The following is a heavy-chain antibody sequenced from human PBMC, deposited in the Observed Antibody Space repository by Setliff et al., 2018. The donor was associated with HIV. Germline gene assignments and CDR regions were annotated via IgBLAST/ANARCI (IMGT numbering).Heavy chain of an antibody. CDR2: IKEDGSEK. D-gene: IGHD3-10*01. V-gene: IGHV3-7*03. J-gene: IGHJ4*02. Sequence: QPGGSLRLSCETSGFPFKEFWMSWVRQAPGQGLEWVANIKEDGSEKFYVASVDGRFTISRDNTKGSLYLQMDSLGVEDTALYYCAREVYGSPSFNYWGRGTPVTVSS. CDR1: GFPFKEFW. CDR3: AREVYGSPSFNY.